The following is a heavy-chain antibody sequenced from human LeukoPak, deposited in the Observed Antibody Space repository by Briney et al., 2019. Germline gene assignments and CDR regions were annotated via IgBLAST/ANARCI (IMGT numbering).Heavy chain of an antibody. V-gene: IGHV1-18*01. Sequence: ASVKVSCKASGYTFRSYGISWVRQAPGQGLEWMGWISAYNGNTNSAQKIQGRVTMTTDTSTSTAYMELSSLRSEDTALYCCARVRDGYNDAYDIWGQGTLVTVSS. CDR1: GYTFRSYG. CDR3: ARVRDGYNDAYDI. D-gene: IGHD5-24*01. CDR2: ISAYNGNT. J-gene: IGHJ3*02.